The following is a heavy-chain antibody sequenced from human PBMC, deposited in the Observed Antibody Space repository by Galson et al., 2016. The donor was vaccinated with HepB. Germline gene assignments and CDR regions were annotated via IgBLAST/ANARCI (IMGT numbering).Heavy chain of an antibody. CDR2: TYYRSKWYN. D-gene: IGHD6-25*01. CDR1: GDSVSSNSAA. Sequence: CAISGDSVSSNSAAWNWIRQSPSRGLEWLGRTYYRSKWYNDYAESVKSRITINPDTSKSQFSLQLHSVTPDDTAFYYCAGEGASGYALDYWGQGTLVTVSS. CDR3: AGEGASGYALDY. J-gene: IGHJ4*02. V-gene: IGHV6-1*01.